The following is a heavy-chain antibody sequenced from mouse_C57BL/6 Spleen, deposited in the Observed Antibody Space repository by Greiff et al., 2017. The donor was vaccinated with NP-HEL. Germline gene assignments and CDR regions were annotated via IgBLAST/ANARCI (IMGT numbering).Heavy chain of an antibody. Sequence: QVQLQQSGAELVRPGSSVKLSCKASGYTFTSYWMDWVKQRPGQGLEWIGNIYPSDSETHYNQKFKDKATLTVDKSSSTAYMQLSSLTSEDSAVYYCARDGSSYDYFDYWGQGTTLTVSS. D-gene: IGHD1-1*01. CDR1: GYTFTSYW. V-gene: IGHV1-61*01. CDR3: ARDGSSYDYFDY. J-gene: IGHJ2*01. CDR2: IYPSDSET.